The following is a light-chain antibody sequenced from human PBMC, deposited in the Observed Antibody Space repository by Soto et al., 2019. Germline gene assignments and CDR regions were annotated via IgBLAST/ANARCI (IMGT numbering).Light chain of an antibody. J-gene: IGKJ4*01. V-gene: IGKV3-20*01. CDR1: HSVSSSF. Sequence: EIVLTQAPGTLSLSPGERATLSCRASHSVSSSFLAWYQQRPGQAPRLLIYGASNTATGIPDRFSGRGSGTDFPLTIRSLEPDGFGVSYCQQYLRIPLTFGRG. CDR2: GAS. CDR3: QQYLRIPLT.